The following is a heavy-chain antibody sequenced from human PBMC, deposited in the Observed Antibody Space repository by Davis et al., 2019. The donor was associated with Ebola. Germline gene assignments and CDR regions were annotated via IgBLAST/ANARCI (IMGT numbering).Heavy chain of an antibody. V-gene: IGHV4-38-2*02. CDR3: ARGFIAAAGYNWFDP. D-gene: IGHD6-25*01. CDR2: IYHSGST. CDR1: GYSISSGYY. Sequence: PSETLSLTCTVSGYSISSGYYWGWIRQPPGKGLEWIGSIYHSGSTYYNPSLKSRVTISVDTSKNQFSLKLTSVTAADTAVYYCARGFIAAAGYNWFDPWGQGTLVTVSS. J-gene: IGHJ5*02.